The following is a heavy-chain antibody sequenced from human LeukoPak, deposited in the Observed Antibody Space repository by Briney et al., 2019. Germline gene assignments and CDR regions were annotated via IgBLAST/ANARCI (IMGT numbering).Heavy chain of an antibody. CDR2: ISSSSSYI. D-gene: IGHD2-2*01. CDR3: ARGNRVVVVPAAVLYYYYGRDV. J-gene: IGHJ6*02. Sequence: GGSLRLSCAASGFTFSSYSMNWVRQAPGKGLEWVSSISSSSSYIYYADSVKGRFTISRDNAKNSLYLQMNSLRAEDTAVYYCARGNRVVVVPAAVLYYYYGRDVWGQGTTVTVPS. V-gene: IGHV3-21*01. CDR1: GFTFSSYS.